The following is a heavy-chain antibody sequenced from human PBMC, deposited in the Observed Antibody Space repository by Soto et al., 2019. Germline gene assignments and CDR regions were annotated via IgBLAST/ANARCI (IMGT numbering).Heavy chain of an antibody. J-gene: IGHJ4*02. V-gene: IGHV3-7*01. CDR3: ASTFWSGYQGY. D-gene: IGHD3-3*01. Sequence: GRSLRLSCAASGFTFSSYWMSWVGQAPGKGLGWVAKIKQDGSEKYYVDSVKGRFTISRDNAKTSPTLRRNSLRPEATAVYYCASTFWSGYQGYWGQGTLVTGSS. CDR2: IKQDGSEK. CDR1: GFTFSSYW.